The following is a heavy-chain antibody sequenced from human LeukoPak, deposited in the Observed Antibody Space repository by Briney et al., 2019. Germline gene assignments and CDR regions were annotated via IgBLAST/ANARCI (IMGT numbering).Heavy chain of an antibody. CDR1: GYTFTSYD. Sequence: ASVKVSCKASGYTFTSYDINWVRQATGQGLEWMGWMNPNSGNTGYAQKLQGRVTMTTDTSTSTAYMELRSPRSDDTAVYYCARLGCSSGWYGTISDAFDIWGQGTMVTVSS. V-gene: IGHV1-8*01. CDR2: MNPNSGNT. CDR3: ARLGCSSGWYGTISDAFDI. D-gene: IGHD6-19*01. J-gene: IGHJ3*02.